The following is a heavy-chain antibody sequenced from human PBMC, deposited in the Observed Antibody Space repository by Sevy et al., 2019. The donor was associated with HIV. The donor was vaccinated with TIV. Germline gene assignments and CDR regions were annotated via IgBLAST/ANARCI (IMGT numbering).Heavy chain of an antibody. Sequence: SETLSLTCTVSGGSISSGDYYWSWIRQPPGKGLEWIGYIYYTGGTYYNPSLKSRVSMSVDTSTNQFSLKLSSVTAADTAVYYWGSKRDYNNGPFDYWGQGTLVTVSS. CDR1: GGSISSGDYY. D-gene: IGHD4-4*01. J-gene: IGHJ4*02. V-gene: IGHV4-30-4*01. CDR3: GSKRDYNNGPFDY. CDR2: IYYTGGT.